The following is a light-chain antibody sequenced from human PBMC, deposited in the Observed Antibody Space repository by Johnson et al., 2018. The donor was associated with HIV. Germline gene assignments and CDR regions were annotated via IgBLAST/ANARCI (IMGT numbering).Light chain of an antibody. V-gene: IGLV1-51*02. CDR1: SSNIGSNY. CDR3: GTWDSSLSAGV. J-gene: IGLJ1*01. Sequence: QSLLTQPPSVSAAPGREVTISCSGSSSNIGSNYVSWYQQLPGTAPKLLIYENNKRPSGIPDRFSGSKSGTSATLGITGLQTGAEADYYCGTWDSSLSAGVFGTGTTVIVL. CDR2: ENN.